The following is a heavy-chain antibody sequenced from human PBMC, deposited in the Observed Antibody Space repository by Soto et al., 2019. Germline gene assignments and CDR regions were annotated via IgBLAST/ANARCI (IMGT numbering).Heavy chain of an antibody. J-gene: IGHJ4*02. D-gene: IGHD3-16*02. V-gene: IGHV3-30*15. CDR1: GFTFTSYA. CDR3: ARDRLRLGELSLIGYFDY. CDR2: ISYDGINE. Sequence: QVPLVESGGSVVQPGRSLRLSCEASGFTFTSYAMHWVRQARGKGLEWVAVISYDGINEYYADSVKGRFTISRDNSKNTLFLQMSSLRVEDTAVYYCARDRLRLGELSLIGYFDYWGQGTLVTVSS.